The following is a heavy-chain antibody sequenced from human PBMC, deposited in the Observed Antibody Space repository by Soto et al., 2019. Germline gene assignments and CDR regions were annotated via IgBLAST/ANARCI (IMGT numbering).Heavy chain of an antibody. J-gene: IGHJ4*02. CDR3: AKELLQQWLVEVYYFDY. Sequence: GSLRLSCAASGFTFSSYAMSWVRQAPGKGLEWVSAISGSGGSTYYADSVKGRFTISRDNSKNTLYLQMNSLRAEDTAVYYCAKELLQQWLVEVYYFDYWGQGTLVTVSS. CDR1: GFTFSSYA. V-gene: IGHV3-23*01. D-gene: IGHD6-19*01. CDR2: ISGSGGST.